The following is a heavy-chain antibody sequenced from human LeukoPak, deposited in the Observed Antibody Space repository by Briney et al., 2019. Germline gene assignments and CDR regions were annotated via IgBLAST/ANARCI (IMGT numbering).Heavy chain of an antibody. D-gene: IGHD2-15*01. CDR2: INPAGSET. Sequence: GGSLRLSCAASGFSFSAYWLTWVRQAPGTGLEWVANINPAGSETYYVDPVKGRFSISRDNAKNLVYLQMNSLRAEDTAVYHCARFGYVAAVDVWGQGTPVTVSS. V-gene: IGHV3-7*01. J-gene: IGHJ4*02. CDR1: GFSFSAYW. CDR3: ARFGYVAAVDV.